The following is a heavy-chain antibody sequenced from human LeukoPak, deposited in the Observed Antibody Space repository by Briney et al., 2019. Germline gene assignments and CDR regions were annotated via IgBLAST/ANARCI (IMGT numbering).Heavy chain of an antibody. V-gene: IGHV3-48*04. J-gene: IGHJ4*02. CDR3: ARLSDWNYPLDY. Sequence: GGSLRLSCAASGFTFSSYSMNWVRQAPGKGLEWVSFISSGSSTMYYAGSVKGRFTISRDNAKNSLFLQMHSLRAEDTAVYYCARLSDWNYPLDYWGQGTLVTVSS. D-gene: IGHD1-7*01. CDR1: GFTFSSYS. CDR2: ISSGSSTM.